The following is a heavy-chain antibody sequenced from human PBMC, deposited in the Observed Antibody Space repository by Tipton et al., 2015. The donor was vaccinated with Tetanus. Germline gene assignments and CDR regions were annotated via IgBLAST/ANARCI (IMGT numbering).Heavy chain of an antibody. D-gene: IGHD5-12*01. V-gene: IGHV4-34*01. J-gene: IGHJ4*02. CDR1: GGSFSGYY. CDR2: INHSGST. CDR3: ASAYIVATRPYYFDY. Sequence: LRLSCAVYGGSFSGYYWSWIRQPPGKGLEWIGEINHSGSTNYNPSLKSRVTISVDTSKNQFSLKLSSVTAADTAVYYCASAYIVATRPYYFDYWGQGTLVTVSS.